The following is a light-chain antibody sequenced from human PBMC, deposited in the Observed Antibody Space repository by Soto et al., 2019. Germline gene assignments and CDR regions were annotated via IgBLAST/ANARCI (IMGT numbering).Light chain of an antibody. CDR3: QQYGSSRWT. V-gene: IGKV3-20*01. J-gene: IGKJ1*01. CDR2: GAS. Sequence: EIVLTQSPGTLSLSPGERATLSCWASQSIPANYLAWYQQRPGQAPSLLIYGASSRATGIPDRFSGSVSGTDFTLTISRLEPEDFAVYYCQQYGSSRWTFGPGTKVDIK. CDR1: QSIPANY.